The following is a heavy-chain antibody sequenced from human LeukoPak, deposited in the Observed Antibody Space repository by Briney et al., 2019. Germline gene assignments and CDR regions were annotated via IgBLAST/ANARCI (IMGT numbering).Heavy chain of an antibody. J-gene: IGHJ4*02. V-gene: IGHV4-59*01. Sequence: PSETLSLTCTVSGGSISGYCWSWIRQPPGKGLEWIAYICYSGSTNYNPSLKSRVSMSVDTSNNQFSLKLSSVTAADTAVYYCARGGVVVAATPFDYWGQGTLVTVSS. CDR3: ARGGVVVAATPFDY. CDR1: GGSISGYC. D-gene: IGHD2-15*01. CDR2: ICYSGST.